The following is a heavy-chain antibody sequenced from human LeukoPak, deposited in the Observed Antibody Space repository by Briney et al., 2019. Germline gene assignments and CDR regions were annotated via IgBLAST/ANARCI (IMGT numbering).Heavy chain of an antibody. Sequence: GGSLRLSCAASGFTFSSYAMHWVRQAPGKGLEYVSAISSNGGSTYYANSVKGRFTISRDNSKNTLYLQMGSLRAEDMAVYYCARVTSNRGLDIWGQGTMVTVSS. CDR3: ARVTSNRGLDI. V-gene: IGHV3-64*01. J-gene: IGHJ3*02. CDR1: GFTFSSYA. CDR2: ISSNGGST. D-gene: IGHD1-14*01.